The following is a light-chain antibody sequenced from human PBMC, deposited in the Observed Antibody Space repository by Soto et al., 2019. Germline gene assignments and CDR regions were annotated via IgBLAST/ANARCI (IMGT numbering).Light chain of an antibody. CDR1: QSVLYSSNNKNY. CDR2: CAS. CDR3: QQYYSTPRT. V-gene: IGKV4-1*01. J-gene: IGKJ1*01. Sequence: DIVMTQSPDSLAVSLGETATINCKSSQSVLYSSNNKNYLAWYQQKPGQPPKLLIYCASTRESAVPDRFSGSGSATDFTLTISSLQAEDVAVYYCQQYYSTPRTFGQGTKVEIK.